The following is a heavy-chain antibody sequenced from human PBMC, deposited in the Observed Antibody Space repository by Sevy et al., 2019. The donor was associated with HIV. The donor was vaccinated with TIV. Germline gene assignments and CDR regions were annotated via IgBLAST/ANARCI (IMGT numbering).Heavy chain of an antibody. CDR2: ISSSSVAL. Sequence: GGSLRLSCAASGFIFSNYDMNWVRQAPGKGLEWISHISSSSVALYYADSVKGRFTISRDNAKNALSLHMSSLRDEDTAVYYCARDRYGAKLNDWGQGTLVTDSS. J-gene: IGHJ4*02. CDR1: GFIFSNYD. V-gene: IGHV3-48*02. D-gene: IGHD4-17*01. CDR3: ARDRYGAKLND.